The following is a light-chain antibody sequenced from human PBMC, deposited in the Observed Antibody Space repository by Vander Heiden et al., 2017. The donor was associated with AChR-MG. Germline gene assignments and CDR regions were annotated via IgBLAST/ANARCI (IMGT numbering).Light chain of an antibody. CDR2: DAS. CDR1: QDISTA. V-gene: IGKV1-13*02. J-gene: IGKJ5*01. CDR3: QQFFTSPHLII. Sequence: GDRVTITCRASQDISTALAWYQHKPWKAPDLLIYDASTLESGVPSRFSGSGSGTDFTLTISSLQPEDFATYYCQQFFTSPHLIIFGQGTRLDIK.